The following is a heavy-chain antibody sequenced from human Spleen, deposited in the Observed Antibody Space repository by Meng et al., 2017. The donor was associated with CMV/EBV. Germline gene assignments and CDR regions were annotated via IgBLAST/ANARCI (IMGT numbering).Heavy chain of an antibody. D-gene: IGHD5-18*01. CDR1: GYTFTAHY. Sequence: ASVKVSCKASGYTFTAHYFHWVRQAPGQGLEWMGWIHPHRGDTNYAQQFQGRVTLTRDTSINTGYMELTRLTSDDTALYFCVRGHTYGDYYFYGMDVWGQGTTVTVSS. CDR3: VRGHTYGDYYFYGMDV. V-gene: IGHV1-2*02. J-gene: IGHJ6*02. CDR2: IHPHRGDT.